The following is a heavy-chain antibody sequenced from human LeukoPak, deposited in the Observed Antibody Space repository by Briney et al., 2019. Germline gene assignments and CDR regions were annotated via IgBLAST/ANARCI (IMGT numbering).Heavy chain of an antibody. CDR1: GYTFTSYG. V-gene: IGHV1-18*01. Sequence: ASVKVSCKASGYTFTSYGISWVRQAPGQGLEWMGWISAYNGNTNYAQKFQGRVTITTDESTSTAYMELSSLRSEDTAVYYCASSVKSSDYYYYMDVWGKGTTVTVSS. CDR2: ISAYNGNT. CDR3: ASSVKSSDYYYYMDV. D-gene: IGHD4-11*01. J-gene: IGHJ6*03.